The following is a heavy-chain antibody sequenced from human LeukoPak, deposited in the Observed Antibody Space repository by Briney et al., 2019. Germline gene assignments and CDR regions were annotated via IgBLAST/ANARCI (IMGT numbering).Heavy chain of an antibody. Sequence: SVKVSCRASGGTFSSYAISWVRQAPGQGLEWMGGIIPIFGTANYAQKFQGRVTITADESTSTAYMELSSLRSEDTAVYYCARACSSGFNWFDPWGQGTLVTVSS. V-gene: IGHV1-69*13. D-gene: IGHD6-19*01. CDR3: ARACSSGFNWFDP. J-gene: IGHJ5*02. CDR1: GGTFSSYA. CDR2: IIPIFGTA.